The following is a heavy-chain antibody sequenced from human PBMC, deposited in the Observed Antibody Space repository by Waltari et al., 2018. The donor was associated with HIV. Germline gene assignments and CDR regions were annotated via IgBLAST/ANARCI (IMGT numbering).Heavy chain of an antibody. V-gene: IGHV3-33*01. J-gene: IGHJ4*02. D-gene: IGHD5-18*01. CDR3: ARDNEDSYGYYYFDY. CDR2: IWYDGSNK. CDR1: GFTFSSYG. Sequence: QVQLVASGGGVVQPGRSLRLSCAASGFTFSSYGMHWVRQAPGKGLEWVAVIWYDGSNKYYADSVKGRFTISRDNSKNTLYLQMNSLRAEDTAVYYCARDNEDSYGYYYFDYWGQGTLVTVSS.